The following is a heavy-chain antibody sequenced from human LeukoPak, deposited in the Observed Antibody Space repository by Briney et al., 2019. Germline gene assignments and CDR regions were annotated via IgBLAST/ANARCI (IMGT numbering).Heavy chain of an antibody. Sequence: PSETLSLTCGVSGYPINNAYYWSWIRQPAGKGLEWIGRIYTSGSTNYNPSLKSRVTISVDTSKNQFSLKLSSVTAADTAVYYCARENTIFGVVRLDYWGQGTLVTVSS. D-gene: IGHD3-3*01. CDR2: IYTSGST. CDR3: ARENTIFGVVRLDY. J-gene: IGHJ4*02. V-gene: IGHV4-61*02. CDR1: GYPINNAYY.